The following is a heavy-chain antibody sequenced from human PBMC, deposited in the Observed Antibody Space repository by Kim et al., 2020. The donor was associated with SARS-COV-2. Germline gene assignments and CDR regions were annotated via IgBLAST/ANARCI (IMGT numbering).Heavy chain of an antibody. V-gene: IGHV7-4-1*02. Sequence: ASVKVSCKPSGYTFTDYGIIWVRQAPGQGLQWLGWINTNTGTPRYAQGFTGRFVFSMDTSVSTAYLQISSLKVEDTAIYYCARERGYYKYAEAWGQGTQVTVSS. CDR3: ARERGYYKYAEA. J-gene: IGHJ5*02. D-gene: IGHD3-9*01. CDR2: INTNTGTP. CDR1: GYTFTDYG.